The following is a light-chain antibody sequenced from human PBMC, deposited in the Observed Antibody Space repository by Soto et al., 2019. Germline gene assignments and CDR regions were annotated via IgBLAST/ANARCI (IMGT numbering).Light chain of an antibody. CDR1: QSLLHSNGYNY. CDR2: LGS. CDR3: MQALQTPLFT. Sequence: DIVRTQSPLSLPVTPGEPASISCRSSQSLLHSNGYNYLDWYLQKPGQSPQLLIYLGSNRSSGVPDRFSGSGSGTYFTLKISRVEAEDVGVYYCMQALQTPLFTFGPGTKVDIK. V-gene: IGKV2-28*01. J-gene: IGKJ3*01.